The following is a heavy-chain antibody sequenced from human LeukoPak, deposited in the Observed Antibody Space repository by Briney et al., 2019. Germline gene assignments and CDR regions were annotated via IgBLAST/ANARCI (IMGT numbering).Heavy chain of an antibody. V-gene: IGHV4-39*07. J-gene: IGHJ3*02. CDR2: IYYSGST. CDR3: ARSGYCSGGSCYGRAFDI. CDR1: GGSISSSSYY. D-gene: IGHD2-15*01. Sequence: SETLSLTCTVSGGSISSSSYYWGWIRQPPGKGLEWIGSIYYSGSTYYNPSLKSRVTISVDRSNSQFSLKLSSVTAADTAVYYCARSGYCSGGSCYGRAFDIWGQGTMVTVSS.